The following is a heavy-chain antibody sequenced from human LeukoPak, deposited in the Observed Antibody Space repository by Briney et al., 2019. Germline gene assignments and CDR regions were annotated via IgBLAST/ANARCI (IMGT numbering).Heavy chain of an antibody. D-gene: IGHD3-10*01. CDR1: GFTFDDYG. Sequence: GGSLRLSCAASGFTFDDYGMSWVRQAPGKGLEWVANIKQDGNEKYYADSVKGRFTISRDNGKNSLDLQMNSLRAEDTAVYYCAKWGTMVRGVSNWFDPWGQGTLVTVSS. CDR2: IKQDGNEK. V-gene: IGHV3-7*03. J-gene: IGHJ5*02. CDR3: AKWGTMVRGVSNWFDP.